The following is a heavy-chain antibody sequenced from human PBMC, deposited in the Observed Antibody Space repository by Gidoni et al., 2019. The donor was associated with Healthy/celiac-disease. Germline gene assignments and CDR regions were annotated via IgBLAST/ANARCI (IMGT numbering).Heavy chain of an antibody. V-gene: IGHV3-23*01. J-gene: IGHJ4*02. D-gene: IGHD3-22*01. Sequence: EVQLLESGGGLVQPGGSLRRSCAAPGSTVSSYAITWVRQARGEGLEWVSAISGSGGSTYYADSVKGRFNISRDNSKNTLYLQMNSLRAEDTAVSYCAKVTFAATYYYDSSGYHPPDYWGQGTLVTVSS. CDR2: ISGSGGST. CDR3: AKVTFAATYYYDSSGYHPPDY. CDR1: GSTVSSYA.